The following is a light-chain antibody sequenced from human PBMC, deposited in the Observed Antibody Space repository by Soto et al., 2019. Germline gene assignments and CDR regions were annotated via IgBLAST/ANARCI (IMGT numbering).Light chain of an antibody. CDR3: QHYHNWPPIT. Sequence: EIVMTQSPATLSVSPGERATLSCRASQSVSSNLAWYQQKPGQAPRLLIYRASTRATGIPARFSGSGSGTEFTLTISSLQSEDFAVYYCQHYHNWPPITFGQRTRLEIK. J-gene: IGKJ5*01. CDR1: QSVSSN. V-gene: IGKV3-15*01. CDR2: RAS.